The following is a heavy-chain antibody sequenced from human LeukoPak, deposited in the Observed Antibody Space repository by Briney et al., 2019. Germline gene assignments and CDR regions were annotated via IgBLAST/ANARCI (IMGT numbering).Heavy chain of an antibody. J-gene: IGHJ4*02. CDR3: AKDHIGYCSSTSCSPYDY. CDR2: ISGSGGST. Sequence: GGSLRLSCAAPGFTFSSYAMSWVRQAPGKGLEWVSAISGSGGSTYYADSVKGRFTISRDNSKNTLYLQMNSLRAEDTAVYYCAKDHIGYCSSTSCSPYDYWGQGTLVTVSS. D-gene: IGHD2-2*03. V-gene: IGHV3-23*01. CDR1: GFTFSSYA.